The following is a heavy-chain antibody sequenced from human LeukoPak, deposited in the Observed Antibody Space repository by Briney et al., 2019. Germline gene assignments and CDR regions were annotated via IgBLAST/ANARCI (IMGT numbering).Heavy chain of an antibody. Sequence: PSETLSLTCTVSGYSISSGYHWGWLRQPPGKGLEWIGNIYHSGGTYYNPSLKSRVTISADTSKNQFSLKLNSVTAADTAVFYCARVGCSSPSCYNRGDNWFDPWGQGTLVTVSS. J-gene: IGHJ5*02. CDR2: IYHSGGT. CDR3: ARVGCSSPSCYNRGDNWFDP. D-gene: IGHD2-2*02. V-gene: IGHV4-38-2*02. CDR1: GYSISSGYH.